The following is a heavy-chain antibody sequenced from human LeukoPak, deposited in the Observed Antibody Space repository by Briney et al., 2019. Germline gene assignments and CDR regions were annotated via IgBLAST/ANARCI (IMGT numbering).Heavy chain of an antibody. CDR1: GFTFDDYA. CDR2: INSDGSST. Sequence: PGGSLRLSCAASGFTFDDYAMHWVRQAPGKGLVWVSRINSDGSSTSYADSVKGRFTISRDNAKNTLYLQMNSLRAEDTAVYYCAGRHPMTAFDYWGQGTLVTVSS. CDR3: AGRHPMTAFDY. J-gene: IGHJ4*02. D-gene: IGHD2-21*02. V-gene: IGHV3-74*01.